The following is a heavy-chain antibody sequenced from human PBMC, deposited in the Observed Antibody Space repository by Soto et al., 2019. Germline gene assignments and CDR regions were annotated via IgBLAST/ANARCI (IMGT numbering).Heavy chain of an antibody. CDR2: IYHSGST. D-gene: IGHD2-15*01. CDR1: GGSISSDGYS. J-gene: IGHJ4*02. CDR3: ARAFVAARTFDY. Sequence: SETLSLTCAVSGGSISSDGYSWSWIRQPPGKGLEWIGYIYHSGSTYYNPSLKSRVTISVDRSKNQFSLKLSSVTAADTAVYYCARAFVAARTFDYWGQGTLVTVSS. V-gene: IGHV4-30-2*01.